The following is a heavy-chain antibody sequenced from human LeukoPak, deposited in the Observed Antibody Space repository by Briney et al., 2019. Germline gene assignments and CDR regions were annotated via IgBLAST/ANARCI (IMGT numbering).Heavy chain of an antibody. J-gene: IGHJ4*02. D-gene: IGHD1-1*01. CDR2: IGIDSGNT. Sequence: GGSLRLSCTASGFPFIEYSINWVRQAPGKGLEWISYIGIDSGNTKYADSVRGRFTISADKAKNSLYLQMNSLRVEDTAVYYCARDHNYAFDNWGQGTLVSVAS. CDR3: ARDHNYAFDN. V-gene: IGHV3-48*01. CDR1: GFPFIEYS.